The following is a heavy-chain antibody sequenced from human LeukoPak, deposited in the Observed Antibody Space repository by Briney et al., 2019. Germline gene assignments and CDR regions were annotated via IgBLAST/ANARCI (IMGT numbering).Heavy chain of an antibody. D-gene: IGHD2-2*01. J-gene: IGHJ3*02. CDR1: GFTFSSYG. CDR2: IWYDGSNK. Sequence: GGSLRLSCAASGFTFSSYGMHWVRQAPGKGLEWVAVIWYDGSNKYYADSVKGRFTISRDNSKNTLYLQMNSLRAEDTAVYYCAKRYAHDAFDIWGQGTMVTVSS. CDR3: AKRYAHDAFDI. V-gene: IGHV3-33*06.